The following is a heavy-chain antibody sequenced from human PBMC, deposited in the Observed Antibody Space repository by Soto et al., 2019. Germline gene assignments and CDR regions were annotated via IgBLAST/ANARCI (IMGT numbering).Heavy chain of an antibody. CDR1: GDSISVGYY. CDR2: VSPSGTT. Sequence: QVQLQESGPGLVKPSQTLSLTCTVSGDSISVGYYWSWIRQHPGKGLEWIGYVSPSGTTYYNPSLKSRVSISTDTSKNQFSLEVSSVTAADTAVYYCARDQGSYGMDVWGQGTTVTVSS. CDR3: ARDQGSYGMDV. J-gene: IGHJ6*02. V-gene: IGHV4-31*03.